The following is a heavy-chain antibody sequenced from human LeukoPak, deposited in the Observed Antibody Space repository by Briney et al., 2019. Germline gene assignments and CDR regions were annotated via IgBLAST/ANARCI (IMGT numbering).Heavy chain of an antibody. CDR2: INHSGST. CDR3: ACSSTNYYYYGMDV. D-gene: IGHD2-2*01. V-gene: IGHV4-34*01. J-gene: IGHJ6*02. Sequence: PSETLSLTCAVYGGSFSGYYWSWIRQPPGEGLEWIGEINHSGSTNYNPSLKSRVTISVDTSKNQFSLKLSSATAADTAVYYCACSSTNYYYYGMDVWGQGTTVTVSS. CDR1: GGSFSGYY.